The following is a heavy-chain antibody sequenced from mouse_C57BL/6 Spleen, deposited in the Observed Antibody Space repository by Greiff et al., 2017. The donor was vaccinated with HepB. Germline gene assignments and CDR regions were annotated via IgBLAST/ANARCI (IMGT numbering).Heavy chain of an antibody. CDR3: ASSPTGTWDYYAMDY. V-gene: IGHV1-26*01. CDR1: GYTFTDYY. D-gene: IGHD4-1*01. CDR2: INPNNGGT. Sequence: EVQLQQSGPELVKPGASVKISCKASGYTFTDYYMNWVKQSHGKSLEWIGDINPNNGGTSYNQKFKGKATLTVDKSSSTAYMELRSLTSEDSAVYYCASSPTGTWDYYAMDYWGQGTSVTVSS. J-gene: IGHJ4*01.